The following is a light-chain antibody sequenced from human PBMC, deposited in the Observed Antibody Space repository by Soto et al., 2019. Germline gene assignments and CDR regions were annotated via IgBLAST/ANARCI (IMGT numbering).Light chain of an antibody. CDR3: KQRSNWPPV. CDR2: DAS. V-gene: IGKV3-11*01. Sequence: EIVLTQSPATLSLSPGERATLSCRAGQSVSSYLAWYQHKPGQAPRLLIYDASNRATGIPARFSGNGSGTDFTLTISSLEPEDFAVYYCKQRSNWPPVFGPGTKVDIK. CDR1: QSVSSY. J-gene: IGKJ3*01.